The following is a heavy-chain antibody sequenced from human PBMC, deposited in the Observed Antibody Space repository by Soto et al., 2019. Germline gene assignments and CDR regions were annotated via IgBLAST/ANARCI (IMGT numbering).Heavy chain of an antibody. J-gene: IGHJ4*02. CDR2: IYYTGST. CDR1: GVSISSYY. D-gene: IGHD6-19*01. Sequence: QVQLQEWGPGLVKPSETLSLTCSVSGVSISSYYWSWIRQPPGKGLEWIGSIYYTGSTNYNPSLTSRVTISVDTSENEFSLKMNSVTAADTAMSYCATSSGWYSFAYWGQGTLVTVSS. CDR3: ATSSGWYSFAY. V-gene: IGHV4-59*13.